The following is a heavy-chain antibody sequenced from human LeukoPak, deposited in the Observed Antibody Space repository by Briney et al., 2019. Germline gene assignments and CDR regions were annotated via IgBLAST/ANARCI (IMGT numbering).Heavy chain of an antibody. V-gene: IGHV6-1*01. CDR2: TYYRSKWYN. CDR3: ARVTFGYDSSGYYFDY. D-gene: IGHD3-22*01. J-gene: IGHJ4*02. Sequence: SQTLSLTCAISGDSVSSNSAAWNWIRQSPSRGLEWLGRTYYRSKWYNDYAVSVKSRVTINPDTSKNQFSLQLNSVTPEDTAVYYCARVTFGYDSSGYYFDYWGQGTMVTVSS. CDR1: GDSVSSNSAA.